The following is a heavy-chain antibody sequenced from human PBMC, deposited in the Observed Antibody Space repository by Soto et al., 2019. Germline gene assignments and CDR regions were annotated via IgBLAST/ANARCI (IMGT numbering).Heavy chain of an antibody. CDR2: INPNSGGT. Sequence: ASVKVSCKASGYTFTGYYMHWVQQAPGQGLEWMGWINPNSGGTNYAQKFQGWVTMTRDTSISTAYMELSRLRSDDTAVYYCAKNNRSGWYKKHQSELDYWGKGPLVTVPS. J-gene: IGHJ4*02. V-gene: IGHV1-2*04. CDR1: GYTFTGYY. CDR3: AKNNRSGWYKKHQSELDY. D-gene: IGHD6-19*01.